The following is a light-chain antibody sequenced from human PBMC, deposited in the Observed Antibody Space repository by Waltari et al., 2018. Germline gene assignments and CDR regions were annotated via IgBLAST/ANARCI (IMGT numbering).Light chain of an antibody. V-gene: IGLV2-14*03. CDR1: SSDVGRYNY. CDR3: SSYTTTSSLLVV. Sequence: QSALTQPASASGSPGQSITISCTGTSSDVGRYNYVSWYQHHPGKAPKLMIFDVNNRPSGVSNRFSGSKSGNTASLTISGLQAEDEADYYCSSYTTTSSLLVVFGGGTKLTVL. J-gene: IGLJ2*01. CDR2: DVN.